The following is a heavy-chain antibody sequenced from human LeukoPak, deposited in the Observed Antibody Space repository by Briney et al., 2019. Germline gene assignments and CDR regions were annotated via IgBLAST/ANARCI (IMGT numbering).Heavy chain of an antibody. CDR3: ARQMNTVTADY. V-gene: IGHV4-39*01. J-gene: IGHJ4*02. CDR1: DGYISSSSYF. CDR2: IFYSGST. D-gene: IGHD4-17*01. Sequence: SQTMSLSSTVSDGYISSSSYFWGWFRQPPGKGLEWVGSIFYSGSTYYNPSLNSRVTISIDTSKNQFSLRLSSVTAADTAVYYCARQMNTVTADYWGQGTLVTVSS.